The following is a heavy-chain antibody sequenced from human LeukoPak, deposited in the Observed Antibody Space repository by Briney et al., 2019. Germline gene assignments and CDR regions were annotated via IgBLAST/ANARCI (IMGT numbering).Heavy chain of an antibody. D-gene: IGHD3-9*01. J-gene: IGHJ6*02. CDR3: ARDPDILTGYYYYYGMDV. V-gene: IGHV1-18*01. Sequence: ASVKVSCKASGYTFTSYGISWVRQAPGQELEWVGWISAYNGNTNYAQKLQGRVTMTTDTSTSTAYMELRSLRSDDTAVYYCARDPDILTGYYYYYGMDVWGQGTTVTVSS. CDR2: ISAYNGNT. CDR1: GYTFTSYG.